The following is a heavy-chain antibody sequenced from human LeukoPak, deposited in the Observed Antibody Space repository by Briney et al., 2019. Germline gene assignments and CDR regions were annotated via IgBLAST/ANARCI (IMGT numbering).Heavy chain of an antibody. CDR2: ISSNGGST. J-gene: IGHJ4*02. V-gene: IGHV3-64*04. CDR1: GFTFNSYY. CDR3: ARSYQSAFDY. Sequence: GGSLRLSCSASGFTFNSYYMYWVRQAPGKGLEYVSAISSNGGSTNYADSVKGRFTISRDNAKNSLYLQMNSLRAEDTAVYYCARSYQSAFDYWGQGTLVTVSS. D-gene: IGHD2-2*01.